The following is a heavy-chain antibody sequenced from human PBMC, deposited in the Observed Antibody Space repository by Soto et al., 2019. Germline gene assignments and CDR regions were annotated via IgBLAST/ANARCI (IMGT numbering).Heavy chain of an antibody. CDR2: ISVYTGNT. V-gene: IGHV1-18*04. CDR3: ARDRCTTDRCYTHHFDV. CDR1: GYTFTSYG. D-gene: IGHD2-8*01. Sequence: QVQLVQSGGEVTKPGASVKVSCKSSGYTFTSYGVSWVRQAPGQGLECLGWISVYTGNTKQAQKFQDRVTLTTEASTGTASLELRNLRSDDTAVYYCARDRCTTDRCYTHHFDVWGQGTTVTVSS. J-gene: IGHJ6*02.